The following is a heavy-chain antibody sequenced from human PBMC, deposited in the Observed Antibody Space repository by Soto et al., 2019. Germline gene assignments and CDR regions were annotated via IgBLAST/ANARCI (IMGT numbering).Heavy chain of an antibody. CDR3: ARGSLFFFRAEDGIRDTVPVSAFLLNRSSDL. J-gene: IGHJ2*01. V-gene: IGHV4-34*01. CDR2: INHSGST. D-gene: IGHD3-3*01. Sequence: PEKGLEWSGEINHSGSTNYNPSLKSRVTISVDTSKNQFSLKLSSVTAADTAVYYCARGSLFFFRAEDGIRDTVPVSAFLLNRSSDL.